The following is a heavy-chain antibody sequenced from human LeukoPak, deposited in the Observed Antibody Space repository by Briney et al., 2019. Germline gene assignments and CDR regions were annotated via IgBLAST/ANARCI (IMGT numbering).Heavy chain of an antibody. CDR2: IYPDDSDT. J-gene: IGHJ4*02. CDR1: GYNFTTYW. CDR3: ARQADYNLLTGYYKGHLDY. V-gene: IGHV5-51*01. Sequence: PGESLQISCKASGYNFTTYWIAWARQLPGKGLEWMGIIYPDDSDTRYSPPFRGQVTISADKSISTAYLQWTSLRAPDTAVYYCARQADYNLLTGYYKGHLDYWGQGTLVTVSS. D-gene: IGHD3-9*01.